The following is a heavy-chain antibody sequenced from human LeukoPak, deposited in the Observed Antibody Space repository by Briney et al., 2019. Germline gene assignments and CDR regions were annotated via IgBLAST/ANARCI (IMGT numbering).Heavy chain of an antibody. CDR1: GGSISSSNYC. CDR2: ICYSGST. D-gene: IGHD1-26*01. Sequence: SETLSLTCTVSGGSISSSNYCWGWIRQPPGKGLEWIGTICYSGSTFYNPSLKSRVTISVDTSKNQFSLKLSSVTAADTAVYYCASRGSYYVYWGQGTLVTVSS. J-gene: IGHJ4*02. V-gene: IGHV4-39*07. CDR3: ASRGSYYVY.